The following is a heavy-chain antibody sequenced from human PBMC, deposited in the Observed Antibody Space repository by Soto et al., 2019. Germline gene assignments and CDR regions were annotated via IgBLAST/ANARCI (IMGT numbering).Heavy chain of an antibody. V-gene: IGHV4-34*01. CDR3: ARVVVPAAIDY. Sequence: QVQLQQWGAGLLKPSETLSLTCAVYGGSFSGYYWSWIRQPPGKGLEWIGEINHSGSTNYKPSLKSRVTISVDTSKTQFSLKLSSVTAADTAVYYCARVVVPAAIDYWGQGTLVTVSS. D-gene: IGHD2-2*01. CDR1: GGSFSGYY. J-gene: IGHJ4*02. CDR2: INHSGST.